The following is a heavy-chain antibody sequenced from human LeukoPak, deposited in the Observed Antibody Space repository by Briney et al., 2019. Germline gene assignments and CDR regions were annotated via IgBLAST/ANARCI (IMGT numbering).Heavy chain of an antibody. V-gene: IGHV4-39*07. D-gene: IGHD3-22*01. CDR1: GDSISSSSYY. Sequence: SETLSLTCTVSGDSISSSSYYWGWIRQPPGKGLEWIGSIYYSGSTYYNTSLKSRVTIPVDTSKNQFSLKLSSVTAADTAVYYWARCHDYKDSRGLLYFHYWGQATLVTVSS. CDR2: IYYSGST. J-gene: IGHJ4*02. CDR3: ARCHDYKDSRGLLYFHY.